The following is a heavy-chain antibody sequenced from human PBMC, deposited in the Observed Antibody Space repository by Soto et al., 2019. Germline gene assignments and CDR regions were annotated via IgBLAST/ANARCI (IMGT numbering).Heavy chain of an antibody. CDR3: TRGDLRTDC. CDR1: CGSFSGYY. CDR2: INHSGST. Sequence: QVQLQQWGAGLLKPSETLSLTCAVYCGSFSGYYWTWIRQPPGKGLEWMGEINHSGSTNYSPSLKSRVTISVDTSKSQFSLKLSYVPAADTAISYCTRGDLRTDCWGQGTLVTVSS. V-gene: IGHV4-34*01. J-gene: IGHJ4*02. D-gene: IGHD3-16*01.